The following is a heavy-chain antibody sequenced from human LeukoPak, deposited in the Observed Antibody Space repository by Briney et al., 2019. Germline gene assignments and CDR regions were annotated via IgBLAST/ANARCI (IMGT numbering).Heavy chain of an antibody. J-gene: IGHJ6*02. CDR3: AGERTDYYGMDV. CDR1: GGSISSYY. CDR2: IYYSGST. Sequence: SETLSLTCTVSGGSISSYYWSWIRQPPGKGLEWIGYIYYSGSTNYNPSLKSRVTISVDTSKNQFSLKLSSVTAADTAVYYCAGERTDYYGMDVWGQGTTVTVSS. V-gene: IGHV4-59*01.